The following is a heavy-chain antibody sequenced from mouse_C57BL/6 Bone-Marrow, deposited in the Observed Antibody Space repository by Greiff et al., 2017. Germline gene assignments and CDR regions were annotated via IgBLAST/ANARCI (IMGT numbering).Heavy chain of an antibody. V-gene: IGHV1-82*01. J-gene: IGHJ3*01. CDR3: ARHMVTTRAWFAY. Sequence: VQLQQSGPELVKPGASVKISCKASGYAFSSSWMNWVKQRPGKGLEWIGRIYPGDGDTNYNGKFKGKATLTADKSSSTAYMQLSSLTSEDSAVYFCARHMVTTRAWFAYWGQGTLVTVSA. D-gene: IGHD2-2*01. CDR1: GYAFSSSW. CDR2: IYPGDGDT.